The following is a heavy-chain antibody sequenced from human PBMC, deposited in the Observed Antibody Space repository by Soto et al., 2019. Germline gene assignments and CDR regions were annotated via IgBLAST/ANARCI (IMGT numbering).Heavy chain of an antibody. CDR1: GGSISSGDYY. CDR2: IYYSGST. D-gene: IGHD5-18*01. V-gene: IGHV4-30-4*01. Sequence: QVQLQESGPGLVKPSQTLSLTCTVSGGSISSGDYYWSWSRQPPGKGLEWIGYIYYSGSTYYNPSLTRRVTISVATSKNQFSLKLSSVTAADTAVYYCARASPVVTDVWGQGTTVTVSS. J-gene: IGHJ6*02. CDR3: ARASPVVTDV.